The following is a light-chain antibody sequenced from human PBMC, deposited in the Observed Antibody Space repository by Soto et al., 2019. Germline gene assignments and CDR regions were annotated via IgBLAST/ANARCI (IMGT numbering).Light chain of an antibody. Sequence: EIVLTQSPATLSLSPGERATLFCRASQSISTYLAWYQQKSGQAPRLLIYDASNRATGIPARFSGGGSGTDFTLTVSSLEPEDFAVYYCQQRSNWPPTLGQGTKLEI. V-gene: IGKV3-11*01. CDR3: QQRSNWPPT. CDR1: QSISTY. J-gene: IGKJ2*01. CDR2: DAS.